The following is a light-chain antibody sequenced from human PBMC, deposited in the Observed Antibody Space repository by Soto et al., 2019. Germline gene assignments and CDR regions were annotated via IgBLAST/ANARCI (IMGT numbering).Light chain of an antibody. J-gene: IGKJ1*01. CDR1: QSISSY. Sequence: IQISETPASHSGPLADSVPMTCRASQSISSYLNWYQQKPGKAPKLLIYAASSWQSGVPSRFSGSGSGTDFTLTISCLQSEDFATYYCQQYYSYLWTSGQGTKV. V-gene: IGKV1-39*01. CDR2: AAS. CDR3: QQYYSYLWT.